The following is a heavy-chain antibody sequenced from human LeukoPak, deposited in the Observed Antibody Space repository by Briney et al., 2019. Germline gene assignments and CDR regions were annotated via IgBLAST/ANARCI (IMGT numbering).Heavy chain of an antibody. CDR2: ISGSSSHT. CDR3: AKEHDYSNAAPEWGFDS. D-gene: IGHD3-3*01. Sequence: GGSLRLSCAASGFTFSLYSMSWVRQAPGKGLEWVSGISGSSSHTMDADSVRGRFTISRDNTRNTLYLHMNSLRAEDTALYYCAKEHDYSNAAPEWGFDSWGQGTLVTVSS. V-gene: IGHV3-23*01. CDR1: GFTFSLYS. J-gene: IGHJ4*02.